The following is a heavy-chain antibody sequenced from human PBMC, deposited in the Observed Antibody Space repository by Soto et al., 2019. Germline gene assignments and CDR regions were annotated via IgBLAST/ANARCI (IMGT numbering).Heavy chain of an antibody. Sequence: GGSLRLSCAASRFTFSTYETTWVRQAPGKGLEWVSYISTSGSTVYYADSVKGRFTISRDNTRNSLYLQMNSLRDEDTALYYCVRYCSTTLCNGVATRTFDYWGQGTLVTVSS. J-gene: IGHJ4*02. D-gene: IGHD2-2*01. CDR2: ISTSGSTV. CDR3: VRYCSTTLCNGVATRTFDY. V-gene: IGHV3-48*03. CDR1: RFTFSTYE.